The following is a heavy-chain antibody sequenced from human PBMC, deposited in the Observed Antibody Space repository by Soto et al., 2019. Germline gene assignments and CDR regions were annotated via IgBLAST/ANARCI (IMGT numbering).Heavy chain of an antibody. CDR1: GFTVSSNY. CDR3: ARERHCSGGSCYQGAFDI. CDR2: IYSGGST. J-gene: IGHJ3*02. V-gene: IGHV3-53*04. D-gene: IGHD2-15*01. Sequence: GGSLRLSCAASGFTVSSNYMSWVRQAPGKGLEWVSVIYSGGSTYYADSVKGRFTISRHNSKNTLYLQMNSLRDEDTALFYCARERHCSGGSCYQGAFDIWGQGTMVTVSS.